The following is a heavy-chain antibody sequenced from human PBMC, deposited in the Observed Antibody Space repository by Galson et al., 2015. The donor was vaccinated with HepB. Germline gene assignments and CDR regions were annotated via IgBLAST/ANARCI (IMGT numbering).Heavy chain of an antibody. V-gene: IGHV3-30-3*01. CDR1: GFTFSSYT. J-gene: IGHJ6*03. Sequence: SLRLSCAASGFTFSSYTMYWVRQAPGKGLEWVSLISFDESKKYYADSVKGRISISRDNSKNTLYLQMNSLRAEDTAVYYCASGTVTTNYYYYYMDVWGKGTTVTVSS. CDR2: ISFDESKK. CDR3: ASGTVTTNYYYYYMDV. D-gene: IGHD4-17*01.